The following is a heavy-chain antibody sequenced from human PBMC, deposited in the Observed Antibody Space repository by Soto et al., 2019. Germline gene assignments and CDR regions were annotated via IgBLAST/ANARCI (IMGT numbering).Heavy chain of an antibody. CDR1: GGSVSSGSYY. V-gene: IGHV4-61*01. CDR3: ARDRKITVFGVVTTPGAFDI. J-gene: IGHJ3*02. Sequence: TSETLSLTCTVSGGSVSSGSYYWSWIRQPPGKGLEWIGYIYYSGSTNYNPSLKSRVTISVDTSKNQFSLKLSSVTAADTAVYYCARDRKITVFGVVTTPGAFDIWGQGTMVPVSS. D-gene: IGHD3-3*01. CDR2: IYYSGST.